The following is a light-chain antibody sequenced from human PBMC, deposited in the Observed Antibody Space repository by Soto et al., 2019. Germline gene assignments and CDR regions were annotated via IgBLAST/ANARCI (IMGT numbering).Light chain of an antibody. CDR2: SDN. CDR1: TANIGKNY. CDR3: AAWDDRMSGRV. Sequence: QSVLTQSPSTSGTPGQRVTISCSGNTANIGKNYVYWYQQFPGTAPKLLIYSDNQRPSWVPDRFSVSKSDTSASLANSGLRSEDEAVYYCAAWDDRMSGRVFGGGTKLTVL. V-gene: IGLV1-47*02. J-gene: IGLJ3*02.